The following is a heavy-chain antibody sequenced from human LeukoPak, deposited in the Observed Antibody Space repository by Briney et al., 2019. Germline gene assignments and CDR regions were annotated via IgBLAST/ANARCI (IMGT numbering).Heavy chain of an antibody. J-gene: IGHJ3*02. CDR2: TYYRSKWYN. D-gene: IGHD3-22*01. CDR3: ARVRYYDSSGSHDAFDI. CDR1: GDSVSSNSAA. V-gene: IGHV6-1*01. Sequence: SQTLSLTCAISGDSVSSNSAAWNWIRQSPSRGLEWLGRTYYRSKWYNDYAVSVKSRITINPDTSKNQFSLQLNSVTPEDTAVYYCARVRYYDSSGSHDAFDIWGQGTMVTVSS.